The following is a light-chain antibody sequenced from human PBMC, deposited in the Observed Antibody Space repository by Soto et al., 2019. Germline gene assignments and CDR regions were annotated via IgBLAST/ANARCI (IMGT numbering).Light chain of an antibody. V-gene: IGKV4-1*01. J-gene: IGKJ4*01. CDR2: WAS. CDR1: QSVLYSSNNKNY. CDR3: QQFHSQPLT. Sequence: DIVMTQSPDSLAVSLGERATINCKSSQSVLYSSNNKNYLAWYQQKPGQPPKLLIYWASTRESGVPDRFSGSGSGTDFTLTISSLQAEDVAVYYCQQFHSQPLTFGGGTKVEIK.